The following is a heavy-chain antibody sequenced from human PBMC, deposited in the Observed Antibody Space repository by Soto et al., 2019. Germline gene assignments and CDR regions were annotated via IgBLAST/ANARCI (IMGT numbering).Heavy chain of an antibody. CDR3: ARDASIVVVPAHAFDI. Sequence: SETLSLTCTVSGGSISSGGYYWSWIRQHPGKGLEWIGYIYYSGSTYYNPSLKSRVTISVDTSKNQFSLKLSSVTAADTAVYYCARDASIVVVPAHAFDIWGQGTMVTVSS. V-gene: IGHV4-31*03. J-gene: IGHJ3*02. CDR1: GGSISSGGYY. D-gene: IGHD2-2*01. CDR2: IYYSGST.